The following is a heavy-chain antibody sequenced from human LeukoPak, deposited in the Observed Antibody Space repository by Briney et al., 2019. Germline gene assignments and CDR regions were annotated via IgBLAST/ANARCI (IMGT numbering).Heavy chain of an antibody. V-gene: IGHV3-30*07. CDR2: IPYGGSNK. CDR1: GFTFSSHA. Sequence: GGSLRLSCAASGFTFSSHAMHWVRQAPGQGLEWVTFIPYGGSNKYYADSVKGRFTISRDNSKNTLSLQMNSLRAEDTAVCYCAKLTTYYYGSGIPVWFDPWGQGTLVTVSS. CDR3: AKLTTYYYGSGIPVWFDP. J-gene: IGHJ5*02. D-gene: IGHD3-10*01.